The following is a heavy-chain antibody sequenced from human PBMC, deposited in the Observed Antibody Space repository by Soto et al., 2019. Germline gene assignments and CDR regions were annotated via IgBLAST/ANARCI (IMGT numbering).Heavy chain of an antibody. CDR2: IKQDGSEK. J-gene: IGHJ4*02. D-gene: IGHD3-3*01. Sequence: EVQLVESGGGLVQPGGSLRLSCAASGFTFSSYWMSWVRQAPGKGLEWVANIKQDGSEKYYVDSVKGRFTISRDNAKNSLYLQMNSLRAEDTAVYYCARDGNVVRFLEWLPAFDYWGQGTLVTVSS. V-gene: IGHV3-7*01. CDR1: GFTFSSYW. CDR3: ARDGNVVRFLEWLPAFDY.